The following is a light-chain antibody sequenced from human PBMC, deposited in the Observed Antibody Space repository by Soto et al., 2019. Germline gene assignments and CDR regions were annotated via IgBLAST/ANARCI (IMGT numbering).Light chain of an antibody. CDR3: QLYTNWPRWT. V-gene: IGKV3-15*01. Sequence: DIVVTQSPASLSVSPGERATLSCRASQIFSSSLAWYQQKPGQPPRLLIYGASTRAAGVPARFSGSGSGPEFTLTISSLQSEDSAVYYCQLYTNWPRWTFGQGTKVEVK. CDR1: QIFSSS. CDR2: GAS. J-gene: IGKJ1*01.